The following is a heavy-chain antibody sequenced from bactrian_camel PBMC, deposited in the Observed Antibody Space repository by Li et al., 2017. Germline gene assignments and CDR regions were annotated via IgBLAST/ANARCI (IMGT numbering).Heavy chain of an antibody. CDR3: ASDPMGGNCLGAPSAVADFGY. CDR1: GHSRGSNC. CDR2: IRRDGGET. V-gene: IGHV3-3*01. Sequence: HVQLVESGGGSVQAGGSLRLSCKVSGHSRGSNCVGWYRLPPGRAPAEREGIAAIRRDGGETWYAASVKGRFIISRDNAKNAVYLQMNDLKPEDTAIYFCASDPMGGNCLGAPSAVADFGYRGQGTQVTV. D-gene: IGHD5*01. J-gene: IGHJ6*01.